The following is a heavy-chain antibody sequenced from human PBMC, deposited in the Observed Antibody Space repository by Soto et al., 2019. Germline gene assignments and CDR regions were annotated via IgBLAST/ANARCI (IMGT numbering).Heavy chain of an antibody. V-gene: IGHV3-7*05. CDR3: ARGLYCSGGSCYYYYGMDV. J-gene: IGHJ6*02. Sequence: EVQLVESGGVLVQPGGSRRLSCAASGFTFSSYWMSWVRQAPGKGLEWVANIKQDGSEKYYVDSVKGRFTISRDNAKNSLYLQMNSLRAEDTAVYYCARGLYCSGGSCYYYYGMDVWGQGTTVTVSS. CDR1: GFTFSSYW. CDR2: IKQDGSEK. D-gene: IGHD2-15*01.